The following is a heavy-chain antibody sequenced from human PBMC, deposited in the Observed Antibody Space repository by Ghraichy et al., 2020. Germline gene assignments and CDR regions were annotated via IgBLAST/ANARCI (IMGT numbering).Heavy chain of an antibody. V-gene: IGHV3-7*04. CDR2: IKQDGSEK. CDR1: GFTFSSNW. D-gene: IGHD3-3*01. Sequence: GGSLRLSCAASGFTFSSNWMSWVRQAPGKGLEWVANIKQDGSEKYYVDSVKGRFTISRDNAKNSLYLQMNSLRAEDTAVYYCARVTYYDFWSGHYAGYQYGMDVWGKGTTVTVSS. J-gene: IGHJ6*04. CDR3: ARVTYYDFWSGHYAGYQYGMDV.